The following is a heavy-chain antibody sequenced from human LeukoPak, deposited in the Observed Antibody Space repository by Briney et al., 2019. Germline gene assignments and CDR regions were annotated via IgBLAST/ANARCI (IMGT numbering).Heavy chain of an antibody. Sequence: PSQTLSLTCAVSGGSISSGGYSWSWIRQPPGKGLEWIGYIYHSGSTYYNPSLKSRVTISVDRSKNQFSLKLSSVTAADTAVYYCARGPPRYDYVWGSYRPPLLDYWGQGTLVTVSS. CDR1: GGSISSGGYS. J-gene: IGHJ4*02. CDR3: ARGPPRYDYVWGSYRPPLLDY. D-gene: IGHD3-16*02. V-gene: IGHV4-30-2*01. CDR2: IYHSGST.